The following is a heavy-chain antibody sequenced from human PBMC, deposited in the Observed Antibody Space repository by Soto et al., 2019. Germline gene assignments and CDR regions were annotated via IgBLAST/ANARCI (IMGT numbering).Heavy chain of an antibody. Sequence: PSETLSLTCTVSGASVSTGAYYWGRVRQGPGKGLEWVGYIYESGSTYYNTCMKSRLTISLDRSNNQFSLGLTSVTAADTDVYFSARALGHPAIVHPWCDPWGQGTLVTVSS. CDR3: ARALGHPAIVHPWCDP. V-gene: IGHV4-30-4*08. CDR2: IYESGST. CDR1: GASVSTGAYY. J-gene: IGHJ5*02. D-gene: IGHD2-15*01.